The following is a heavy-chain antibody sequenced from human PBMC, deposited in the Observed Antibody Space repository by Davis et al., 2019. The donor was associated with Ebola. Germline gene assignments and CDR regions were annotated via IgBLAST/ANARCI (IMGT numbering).Heavy chain of an antibody. CDR1: GGSISSSSYY. D-gene: IGHD3-3*01. J-gene: IGHJ5*02. CDR2: IYYSGST. V-gene: IGHV4-39*01. CDR3: ARTAFWSGYYNNWFDP. Sequence: MPSETLSLTCDVSGGSISSSSYYWGWIRQPPGKGLEWIGSIYYSGSTYYNPSLKSRVTISVDTSKNQFSLKLSSVTAADTAVYYCARTAFWSGYYNNWFDPWGQGTLVTVSS.